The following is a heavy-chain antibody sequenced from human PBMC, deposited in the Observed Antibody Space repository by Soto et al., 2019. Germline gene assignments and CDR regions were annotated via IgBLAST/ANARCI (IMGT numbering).Heavy chain of an antibody. CDR2: IYYSGST. CDR1: GGSISSGGYY. Sequence: SETLSLTCTVSGGSISSGGYYWSWIRQHPGKGLEWIGYIYYSGSTYYNPSLKSRVTISVDTSKNQFSLKLSSVTAADTAVYYCARDIGPIAAAGKFYYYGMDVWGQGTTVTVSS. CDR3: ARDIGPIAAAGKFYYYGMDV. V-gene: IGHV4-31*03. D-gene: IGHD6-13*01. J-gene: IGHJ6*02.